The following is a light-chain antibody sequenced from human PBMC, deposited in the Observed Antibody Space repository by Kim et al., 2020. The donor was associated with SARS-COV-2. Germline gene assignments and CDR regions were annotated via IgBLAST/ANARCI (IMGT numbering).Light chain of an antibody. V-gene: IGLV1-44*01. CDR1: SSKIAIDG. CDR3: AAWDDRMNAVI. Sequence: GQRLTTSCSGGSSKIAIDGVDWYHHLPGTAPKLLIYNNNQRPSGVPDRFSGSKSGTSASLAISGLQSEDEADYYCAAWDDRMNAVIFGGGTQLTVL. CDR2: NNN. J-gene: IGLJ2*01.